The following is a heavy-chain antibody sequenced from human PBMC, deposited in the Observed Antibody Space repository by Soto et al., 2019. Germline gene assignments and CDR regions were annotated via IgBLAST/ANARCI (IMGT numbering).Heavy chain of an antibody. CDR1: GGSFSGYY. J-gene: IGHJ4*02. D-gene: IGHD5-18*01. V-gene: IGHV4-34*09. Sequence: PSETLSLTCAVYGGSFSGYYWSWIRQPPGTGLEWIGYIYHSGSTYYNPSLKSRVTISVDTSKNQFSLKLNSVTAADTAVYYCERGELWWEYWGQGILVTVSS. CDR2: IYHSGST. CDR3: ERGELWWEY.